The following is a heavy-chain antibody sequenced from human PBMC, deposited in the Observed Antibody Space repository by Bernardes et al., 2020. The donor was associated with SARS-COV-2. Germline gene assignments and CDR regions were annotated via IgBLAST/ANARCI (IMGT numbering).Heavy chain of an antibody. V-gene: IGHV3-72*01. Sequence: GGSLRLSCAASGFTFSDHNMDWVRQAPGKGLEWVARTRNKANRYTTEYAASVKGRFTISGDESTNSVYLQMNSLRTEDTAVYYCARSPLGIAPFDYWGRGTLVT. D-gene: IGHD7-27*01. CDR1: GFTFSDHN. CDR3: ARSPLGIAPFDY. CDR2: TRNKANRYTT. J-gene: IGHJ4*02.